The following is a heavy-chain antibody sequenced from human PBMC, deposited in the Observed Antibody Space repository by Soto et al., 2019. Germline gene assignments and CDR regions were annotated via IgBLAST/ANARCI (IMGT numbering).Heavy chain of an antibody. J-gene: IGHJ5*02. CDR3: ARDAISMVRGTNNWFDP. CDR2: ISGNGIAT. V-gene: IGHV3-23*01. Sequence: ESGGGLLRPGGSLRLSCEASGFIFRANALSWFGQPPGKGLEWVSAISGNGIATYYADSVKGRFTISRDNSKNTLYLQMNRLRADDTAVYYCARDAISMVRGTNNWFDPWGQGTLVTVSS. D-gene: IGHD3-10*01. CDR1: GFIFRANA.